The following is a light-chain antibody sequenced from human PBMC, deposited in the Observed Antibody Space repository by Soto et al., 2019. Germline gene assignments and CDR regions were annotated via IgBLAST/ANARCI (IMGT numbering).Light chain of an antibody. CDR3: QQYGSSST. CDR2: GAS. V-gene: IGKV3-20*01. CDR1: QSVSSSY. J-gene: IGKJ5*01. Sequence: EIGLRRAPGTLSLSPGERATLSFMASQSVSSSYLAWYQQKPGQAPRLLIYGASSRPTGIPDRFSGSGSGTDFTLTISRLEPEDFAVYYCQQYGSSSTFGQGTRLEIK.